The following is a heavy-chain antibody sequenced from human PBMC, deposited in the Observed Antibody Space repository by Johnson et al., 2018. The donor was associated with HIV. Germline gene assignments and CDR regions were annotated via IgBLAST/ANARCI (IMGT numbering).Heavy chain of an antibody. V-gene: IGHV3-43D*04. CDR2: ISWNSGSI. D-gene: IGHD6-19*01. Sequence: VQLVESGGVVVQSGGSLRLSCAASGFTFDDYAMHWVRQAPGTGLEWVSLISWNSGSIGYADSVKGRFTISRDNVKNTLYLQMNSLRAEDTAVYYCARGGVAVAGTNAFGIWGQGTMVTVSS. CDR1: GFTFDDYA. CDR3: ARGGVAVAGTNAFGI. J-gene: IGHJ3*02.